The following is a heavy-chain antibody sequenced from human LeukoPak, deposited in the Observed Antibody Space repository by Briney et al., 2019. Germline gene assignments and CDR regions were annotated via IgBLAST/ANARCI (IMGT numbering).Heavy chain of an antibody. V-gene: IGHV1-69*08. CDR3: ASRSHRKAFDV. Sequence: WMGRILPVLGATNYAQKFQGTVTLTADTSTNTVYMELSNLRSEDTALYFCASRSHRKAFDVWGQGTMVTVSS. J-gene: IGHJ3*01. CDR2: ILPVLGAT. D-gene: IGHD1-14*01.